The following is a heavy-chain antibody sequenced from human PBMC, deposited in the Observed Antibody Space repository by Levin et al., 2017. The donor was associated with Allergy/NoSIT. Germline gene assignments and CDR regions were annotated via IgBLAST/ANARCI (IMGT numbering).Heavy chain of an antibody. Sequence: PSETLSLTCAVSGGSISSSNWWSWVRQPPGKGLEWIGEIYHSGSTNYNPSLKSRVTISVDKSKNQFSLKLSSVTAADTAVYYCARERGAAYGDYDVWVLDYWGQGTLVTVSS. D-gene: IGHD4-17*01. CDR1: GGSISSSNW. J-gene: IGHJ4*02. CDR2: IYHSGST. V-gene: IGHV4-4*02. CDR3: ARERGAAYGDYDVWVLDY.